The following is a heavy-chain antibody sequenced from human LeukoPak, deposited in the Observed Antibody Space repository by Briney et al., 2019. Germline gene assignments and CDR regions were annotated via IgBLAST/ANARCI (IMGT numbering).Heavy chain of an antibody. J-gene: IGHJ4*02. D-gene: IGHD3-10*01. Sequence: GGSLRLSCAASGFTFSSYWMHWVRQAPGKGLVWVSRINSDGSSTSYADSVKGRFTISRDNSKNTLYLQMNSLRAEDTALYYCAKEIAGSYYLFDYWGQGTLVTVSS. V-gene: IGHV3-74*01. CDR3: AKEIAGSYYLFDY. CDR2: INSDGSST. CDR1: GFTFSSYW.